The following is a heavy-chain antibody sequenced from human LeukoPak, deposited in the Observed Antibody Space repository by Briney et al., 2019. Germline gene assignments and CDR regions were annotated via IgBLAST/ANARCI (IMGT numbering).Heavy chain of an antibody. J-gene: IGHJ4*02. CDR3: ARDPYDILTFWYYFDY. D-gene: IGHD3-9*01. CDR1: GYTFTGYY. CDR2: INPNSGGT. V-gene: IGHV1-2*02. Sequence: ASVKVSCKASGYTFTGYYMHWVRQAPGQGLEWMGWINPNSGGTNYAQKFQGRVTMTRDTSISTAYMELSRLRSDDTAVYYCARDPYDILTFWYYFDYWGQGTLVTVSS.